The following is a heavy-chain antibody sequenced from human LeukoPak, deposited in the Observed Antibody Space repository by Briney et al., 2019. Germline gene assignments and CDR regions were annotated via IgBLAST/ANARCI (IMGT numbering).Heavy chain of an antibody. CDR2: ISGSGGSA. D-gene: IGHD3-16*01. CDR1: GFAFSTYD. V-gene: IGHV3-23*01. J-gene: IGHJ4*02. Sequence: GGSLRLSCAASGFAFSTYDMGWVRQAPGKGLEWVSVISGSGGSAYYADSVKGRFTISRDNSKTTLYLQMNSMSAEDTAVYYCEKVLRQWTHAFLFDSWGQGTLVTVSS. CDR3: EKVLRQWTHAFLFDS.